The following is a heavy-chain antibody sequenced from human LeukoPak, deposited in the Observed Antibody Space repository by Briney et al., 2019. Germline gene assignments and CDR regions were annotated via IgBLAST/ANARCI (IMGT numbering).Heavy chain of an antibody. CDR1: GFTFDDYA. CDR3: AKAADSSGIEGYFDY. Sequence: GGSLRLSCAASGFTFDDYAMRWVRQAPGKGLEWVSGISWNSGSIGYADSVKGRFTISRDNAKNSLYLQMNSLRAEDTALYYCAKAADSSGIEGYFDYWGQGTLVTVSS. D-gene: IGHD3-22*01. J-gene: IGHJ4*02. CDR2: ISWNSGSI. V-gene: IGHV3-9*01.